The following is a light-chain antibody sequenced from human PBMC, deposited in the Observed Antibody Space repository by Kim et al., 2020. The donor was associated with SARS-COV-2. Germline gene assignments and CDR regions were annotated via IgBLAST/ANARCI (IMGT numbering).Light chain of an antibody. Sequence: PGQSVTTSCTGTSSDINDYNYVSWYQQHPGKAPKLIIYEVNKRPSGVPDRFSGSKSGNTASLTVSGLQADDEADYYCSSYAGGFVFGTGTKVTVL. CDR3: SSYAGGFV. J-gene: IGLJ1*01. CDR2: EVN. CDR1: SSDINDYNY. V-gene: IGLV2-8*01.